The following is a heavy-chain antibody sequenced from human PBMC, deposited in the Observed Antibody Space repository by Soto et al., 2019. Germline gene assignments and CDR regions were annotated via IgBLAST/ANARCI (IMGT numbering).Heavy chain of an antibody. CDR3: ARQVGHIVVVTRYIDL. Sequence: SETLSLTCTVSGGSISSSSYYWGWIRQPPGKGLEWIGSIYYSGSTYYNPSLKSRVTISVDTSKNQFSLKLSSVTAADTAVYYCARQVGHIVVVTRYIDLSGRGTLVTVSS. CDR2: IYYSGST. J-gene: IGHJ2*01. D-gene: IGHD2-21*02. V-gene: IGHV4-39*01. CDR1: GGSISSSSYY.